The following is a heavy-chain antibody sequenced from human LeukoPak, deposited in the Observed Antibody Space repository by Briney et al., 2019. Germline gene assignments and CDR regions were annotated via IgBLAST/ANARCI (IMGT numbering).Heavy chain of an antibody. CDR1: GGSISGSSYY. CDR3: ASKGLSIFGVVTNYYYYYGMDV. J-gene: IGHJ6*02. D-gene: IGHD3-3*01. CDR2: IYYSGST. Sequence: PSETLSLTCTVSGGSISGSSYYWGWIRQPPGKGLEWIGSIYYSGSTYYNPSLKSRVTISVDTSKNQFSLKLSSVTAADTAVYYCASKGLSIFGVVTNYYYYYGMDVWGQGTTVTVSS. V-gene: IGHV4-39*01.